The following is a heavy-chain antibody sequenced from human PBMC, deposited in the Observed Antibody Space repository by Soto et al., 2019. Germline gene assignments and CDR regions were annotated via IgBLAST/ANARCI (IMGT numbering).Heavy chain of an antibody. J-gene: IGHJ4*02. V-gene: IGHV3-30-3*01. CDR3: ARAETYCSGGSCYSHLKLPRKYYFDY. CDR2: ISYDGSNK. Sequence: SGGSLRLSCAASGFTFSSYAMHWVRQAPGKGLEWVAVISYDGSNKYYADSVKGRFTISRDNSKNTLYLQMNSLRAEDTAVYYCARAETYCSGGSCYSHLKLPRKYYFDYWGQGTLVTVSS. CDR1: GFTFSSYA. D-gene: IGHD2-15*01.